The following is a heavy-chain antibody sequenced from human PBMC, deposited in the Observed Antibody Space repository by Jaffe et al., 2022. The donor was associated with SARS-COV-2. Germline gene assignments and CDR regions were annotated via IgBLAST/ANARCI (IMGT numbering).Heavy chain of an antibody. CDR2: ISYDGSNK. D-gene: IGHD3-22*01. CDR1: GFTFSSYG. Sequence: QVQLVESGGGVVQPGRSLRLSCAASGFTFSSYGMHWVRQAPGKGLEWVAVISYDGSNKYYADSVKGRFTISRDNSKNTLYLQMNSLRAEDTAVYYCANGKFLGSGYPRPFDYWGQGTLVTVSS. J-gene: IGHJ4*02. CDR3: ANGKFLGSGYPRPFDY. V-gene: IGHV3-30*18.